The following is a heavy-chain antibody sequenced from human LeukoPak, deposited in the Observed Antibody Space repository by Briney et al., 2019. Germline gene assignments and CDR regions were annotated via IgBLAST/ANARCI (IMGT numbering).Heavy chain of an antibody. CDR1: GFTFSSYS. V-gene: IGHV3-48*04. CDR3: ARDGYYYDSSGYFDAFDI. J-gene: IGHJ3*02. CDR2: ISSSSSTI. D-gene: IGHD3-22*01. Sequence: PGGSLRLSCAASGFTFSSYSMNWVRQAPGKGLEWVSYISSSSSTIYYADSVKGRFTISRDNAKNSLYLQMNSLRAEDTAVYYCARDGYYYDSSGYFDAFDIWGQGTMVTVSS.